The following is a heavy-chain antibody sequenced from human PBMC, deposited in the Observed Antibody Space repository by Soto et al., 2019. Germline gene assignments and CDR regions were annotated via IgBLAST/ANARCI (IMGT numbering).Heavy chain of an antibody. J-gene: IGHJ4*02. CDR2: IKSSTDGGTA. Sequence: ESGGGFVESGGSLRLSCAASGFSFKDAWMTWVRQAPGKGLEWVGRIKSSTDGGTADYGAAVKGRFTMSRADSKDTLYLHMDGLKREDTGVYYCTSFFHLRVRLFDYWGPGTQVNVSS. D-gene: IGHD4-17*01. CDR3: TSFFHLRVRLFDY. CDR1: GFSFKDAW. V-gene: IGHV3-15*07.